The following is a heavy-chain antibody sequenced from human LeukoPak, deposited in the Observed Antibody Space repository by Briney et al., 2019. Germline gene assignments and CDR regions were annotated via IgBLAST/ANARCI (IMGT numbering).Heavy chain of an antibody. CDR1: GFIFSSYA. CDR2: IWYDGSYK. CDR3: ARGLGYSYGYGIDY. J-gene: IGHJ4*02. D-gene: IGHD5-18*01. Sequence: GGSLRLSCAASGFIFSSYAMHWVRQAPGKGLEWVAIIWYDGSYKYHADSVKGRFTISRDNSKNALYLQMNSLRVEDTALYYCARGLGYSYGYGIDYWGQGTLVTVSS. V-gene: IGHV3-33*01.